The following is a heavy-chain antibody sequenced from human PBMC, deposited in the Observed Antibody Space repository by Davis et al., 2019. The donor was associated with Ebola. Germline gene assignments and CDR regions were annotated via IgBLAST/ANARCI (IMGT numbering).Heavy chain of an antibody. D-gene: IGHD4-11*01. V-gene: IGHV4-34*01. CDR2: INHSGST. Sequence: PSETLSLTCAVYGGSFSGYYWSWIRQPPGKGLEWIGEINHSGSTNYNPSLKSRVTISVDTSKNQFPLKLSSVTAADTAVYYCARLNSLKNDFRVYYYYYGMDVWGKGTTVTVSS. CDR1: GGSFSGYY. CDR3: ARLNSLKNDFRVYYYYYGMDV. J-gene: IGHJ6*04.